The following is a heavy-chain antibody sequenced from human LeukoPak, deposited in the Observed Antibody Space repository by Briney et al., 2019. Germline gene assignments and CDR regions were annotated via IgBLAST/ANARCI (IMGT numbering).Heavy chain of an antibody. Sequence: PSETLSLTGTVSGGSISSRSCCWSWIRQPAGKGLEWIGRIYTSGSTNYNPSLKSRVTMSVDTSKNQFSLRLNSVTAADTAVYYCARLPTGNWYFDLWGRGILVTVSS. CDR1: GGSISSRSCC. CDR2: IYTSGST. V-gene: IGHV4-61*02. J-gene: IGHJ2*01. CDR3: ARLPTGNWYFDL. D-gene: IGHD4-17*01.